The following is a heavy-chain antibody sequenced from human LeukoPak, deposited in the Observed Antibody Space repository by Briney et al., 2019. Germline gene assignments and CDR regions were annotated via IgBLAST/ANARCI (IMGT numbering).Heavy chain of an antibody. CDR3: ARDLFENWFDP. CDR1: GGSISSYY. Sequence: SETLSLNCTVSGGSISSYYWSWIRQPPGKGLEWIGYIYYSGSTNYNPSLKSRVTISVDTSKNQFSLKLSSVTAADTAVYYCARDLFENWFDPWGQGTLVTVSS. J-gene: IGHJ5*02. CDR2: IYYSGST. V-gene: IGHV4-59*01. D-gene: IGHD3-9*01.